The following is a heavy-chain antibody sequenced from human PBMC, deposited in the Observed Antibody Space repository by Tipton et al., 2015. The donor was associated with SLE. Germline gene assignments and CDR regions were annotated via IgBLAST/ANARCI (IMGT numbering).Heavy chain of an antibody. V-gene: IGHV4-31*03. D-gene: IGHD4-11*01. CDR1: GYPISIGGYY. Sequence: TLSLTFTVSGYPISIGGYYYNWIRQHPGKGLEWIGYIYYSGSTYYNPSLKSRVTISLDTSKNHFFLKMTSVTAADTAVYYCARSTVTTVRFLNWGQGTLATVSS. J-gene: IGHJ1*01. CDR2: IYYSGST. CDR3: ARSTVTTVRFLN.